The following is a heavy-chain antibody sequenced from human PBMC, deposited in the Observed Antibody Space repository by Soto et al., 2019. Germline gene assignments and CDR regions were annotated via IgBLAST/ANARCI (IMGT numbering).Heavy chain of an antibody. CDR3: ARVSWREKYGMDV. Sequence: GESLRLACAASGFTFSDSYMSWIRQAPGKGVEWISYITFSGNTVYYADSLKGRFTISRDNAKNSLYLQMNRLRAEDTAVYYCARVSWREKYGMDVWGQGTTVTVSS. CDR2: ITFSGNTV. CDR1: GFTFSDSY. J-gene: IGHJ6*02. V-gene: IGHV3-11*01.